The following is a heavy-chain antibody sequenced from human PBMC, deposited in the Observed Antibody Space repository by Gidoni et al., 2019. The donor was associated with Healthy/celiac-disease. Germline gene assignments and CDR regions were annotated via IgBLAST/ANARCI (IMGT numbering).Heavy chain of an antibody. Sequence: QVQLVQSGAEVKKPGSSVKVSCKASGGTFSSYTISWVRQAPGQGLEWMGRIIPILGIANYAQKFQGRVTITADKSTSTAYMELSSLRSEDTAVYYCARIFRDDYGDYYYGMDVWGQGTTVTVSS. CDR3: ARIFRDDYGDYYYGMDV. V-gene: IGHV1-69*02. CDR1: GGTFSSYT. CDR2: IIPILGIA. J-gene: IGHJ6*02. D-gene: IGHD4-17*01.